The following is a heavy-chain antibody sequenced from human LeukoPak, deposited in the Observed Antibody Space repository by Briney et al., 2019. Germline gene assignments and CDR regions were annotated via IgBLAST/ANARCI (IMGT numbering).Heavy chain of an antibody. CDR1: GFTFSSYW. CDR3: ASLGLPDTYYYDSSGYSHYFDY. J-gene: IGHJ4*02. V-gene: IGHV3-7*05. D-gene: IGHD3-22*01. CDR2: IRQDGSEK. Sequence: GGSLRLSCAASGFTFSSYWMSWVRQAPGKGLEWVANIRQDGSEKYYVDSVKGRFTISRDNAKNSLYLQMNSLRAEDTAVYYCASLGLPDTYYYDSSGYSHYFDYWGQGTLVTVSS.